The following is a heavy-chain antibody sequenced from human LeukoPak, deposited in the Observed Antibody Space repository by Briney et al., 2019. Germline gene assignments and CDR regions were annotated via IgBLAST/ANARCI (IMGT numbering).Heavy chain of an antibody. V-gene: IGHV5-51*01. CDR1: GYSFTSYW. D-gene: IGHD4-17*01. J-gene: IGHJ4*02. CDR3: ARRGTVTRFVVDY. Sequence: GESLKISCKGCGYSFTSYWIGWVRQMPGKGLEWMGIIYPGDSDTRYGPSFQGQVTISADKSISTAYLQWSSLKASDTAMYYCARRGTVTRFVVDYWGQGTLVTVSS. CDR2: IYPGDSDT.